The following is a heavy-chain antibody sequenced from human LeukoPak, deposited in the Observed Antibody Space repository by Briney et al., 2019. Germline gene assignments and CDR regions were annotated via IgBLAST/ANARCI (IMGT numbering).Heavy chain of an antibody. Sequence: SETLSLTCTVSGGSISSYYWSWIRQPPGKGLEWIGYIYTSGSTNYNPSLKSRVTISVDTSKNQFSLKLSSVTAADTAVYYCARQTRGYMDVWGKGTTVTVSS. CDR3: ARQTRGYMDV. CDR2: IYTSGST. V-gene: IGHV4-4*09. J-gene: IGHJ6*03. D-gene: IGHD3-10*01. CDR1: GGSISSYY.